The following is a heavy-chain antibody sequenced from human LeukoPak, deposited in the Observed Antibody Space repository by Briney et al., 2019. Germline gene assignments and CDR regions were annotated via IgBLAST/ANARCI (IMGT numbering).Heavy chain of an antibody. D-gene: IGHD6-19*01. CDR1: GFSFGSYG. CDR2: ISHEGSNK. Sequence: GGSLRLSCAASGFSFGSYGIHWVRQAPGKGLEWVAVISHEGSNKYHADSVRGRFTISRDNSKNMVYLQMNSLRDEDTAVYYCARTREQWQVLDYWGQGTLVTVSS. V-gene: IGHV3-30*03. J-gene: IGHJ4*02. CDR3: ARTREQWQVLDY.